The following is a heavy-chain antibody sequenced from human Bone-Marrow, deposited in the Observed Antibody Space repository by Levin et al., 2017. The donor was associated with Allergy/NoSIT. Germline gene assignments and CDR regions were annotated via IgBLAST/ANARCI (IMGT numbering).Heavy chain of an antibody. CDR3: AREPGPFATEYTYGSQAIDY. Sequence: GGSLRLSCEVSGFIFKNYYMSWIRQAPGRGLEWISYISTSGNTKYYGDSVKGRFTIFRDNAKSSLYLQMNNLRVDDTAVYYCAREPGPFATEYTYGSQAIDYWGQGTLVTVSS. D-gene: IGHD5-18*01. J-gene: IGHJ4*02. CDR1: GFIFKNYY. V-gene: IGHV3-11*01. CDR2: ISTSGNTK.